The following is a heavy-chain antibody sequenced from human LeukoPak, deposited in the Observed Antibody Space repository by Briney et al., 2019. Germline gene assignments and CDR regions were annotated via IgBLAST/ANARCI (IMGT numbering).Heavy chain of an antibody. CDR3: ARELKYCGGDCHFWFDP. J-gene: IGHJ5*02. Sequence: SETLSLTCTVSGGSISSYYWSWIRQPPGKGLEWIGYIYYSGSTNYNPSLKSRVTISVDTSKNQFSLKLSSVTAADTAVYYCARELKYCGGDCHFWFDPWGQGTLVTVSS. D-gene: IGHD2-21*02. CDR1: GGSISSYY. V-gene: IGHV4-59*01. CDR2: IYYSGST.